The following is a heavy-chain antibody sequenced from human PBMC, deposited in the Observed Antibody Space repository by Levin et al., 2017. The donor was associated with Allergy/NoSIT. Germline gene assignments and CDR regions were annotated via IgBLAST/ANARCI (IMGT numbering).Heavy chain of an antibody. Sequence: GESLKISCAASGFTFSTYAMHWVRQVPGKGLEWVAVIWYDGSNKYYADSVKGRFTISRDISKNTLYLQMNSLRADDTAVYYCGRGGYYDSPRGVDVWGQGTTVTVSS. D-gene: IGHD3-22*01. V-gene: IGHV3-33*01. CDR2: IWYDGSNK. CDR3: GRGGYYDSPRGVDV. J-gene: IGHJ6*02. CDR1: GFTFSTYA.